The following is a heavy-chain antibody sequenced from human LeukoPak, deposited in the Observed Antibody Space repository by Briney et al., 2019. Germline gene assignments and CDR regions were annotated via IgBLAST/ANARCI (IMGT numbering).Heavy chain of an antibody. J-gene: IGHJ4*02. D-gene: IGHD5-12*01. CDR1: GFTFTSFP. V-gene: IGHV3-30*04. CDR2: ISYDGISE. CDR3: ARVMATTWSVGFGGLDY. Sequence: GRSLRLSCAASGFTFTSFPMHWVRQAPGKGLEWVSVISYDGISEYYADSVKGRFTISRDNAKNSLYLQMNSLRAEDTAVYYCARVMATTWSVGFGGLDYWGQGTLVTVSS.